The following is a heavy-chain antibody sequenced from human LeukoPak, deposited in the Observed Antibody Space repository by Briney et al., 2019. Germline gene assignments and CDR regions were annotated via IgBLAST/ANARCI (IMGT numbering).Heavy chain of an antibody. V-gene: IGHV3-33*01. Sequence: GGSLRLSCAASGFTFSSYGMHWVRQAPGKGLEWVAVIWYDGSNKYYADSVKGRYTISRDNSKNTLYLQMNSLRAEDTAVYYCARGGGYGDYDYWGQGTLVTVSS. CDR3: ARGGGYGDYDY. D-gene: IGHD4-17*01. CDR1: GFTFSSYG. J-gene: IGHJ4*02. CDR2: IWYDGSNK.